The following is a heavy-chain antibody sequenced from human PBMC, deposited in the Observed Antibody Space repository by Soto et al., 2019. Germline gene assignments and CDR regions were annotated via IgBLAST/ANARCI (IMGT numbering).Heavy chain of an antibody. J-gene: IGHJ6*02. CDR3: ARRAPGEPLGV. V-gene: IGHV4-59*08. CDR1: GGSMSNQY. D-gene: IGHD7-27*01. CDR2: VYSTGST. Sequence: SETLSLTCTVSGGSMSNQYWSWVRQPPGKRLEWIGYVYSTGSTSYNPSLNSRVTISVDTSKNQFSLKLSSVTADDTAVDDCARRAPGEPLGVWGQGTTVTVAS.